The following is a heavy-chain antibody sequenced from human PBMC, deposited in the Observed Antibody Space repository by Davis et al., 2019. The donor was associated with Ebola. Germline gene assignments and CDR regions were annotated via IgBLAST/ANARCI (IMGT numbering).Heavy chain of an antibody. CDR3: AREGSGYYMDV. J-gene: IGHJ6*03. V-gene: IGHV3-7*03. D-gene: IGHD1-26*01. Sequence: PGGSLRLSCAASGFTSSSYWMSWVRQAPGKGLEWVANIKQDGSEKYYVDSVKGRFTISRDNAKNSLYLQMNSLRAEDTAVYYCAREGSGYYMDVWGKGTTVTVSS. CDR2: IKQDGSEK. CDR1: GFTSSSYW.